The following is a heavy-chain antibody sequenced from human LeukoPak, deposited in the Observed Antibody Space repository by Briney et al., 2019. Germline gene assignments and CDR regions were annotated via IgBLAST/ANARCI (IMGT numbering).Heavy chain of an antibody. Sequence: GGSLRLSCAASGFIFDTYSMNWVRQAPGKGLEWISYISSRSGTIYYGDSVKGRFTVSRDSAKNSVYLQMNSLRAEDTAVYYCARGIWFGESYYYYYMDVWGKGTTVTISS. J-gene: IGHJ6*03. CDR2: ISSRSGTI. V-gene: IGHV3-48*01. CDR3: ARGIWFGESYYYYYMDV. D-gene: IGHD3-10*01. CDR1: GFIFDTYS.